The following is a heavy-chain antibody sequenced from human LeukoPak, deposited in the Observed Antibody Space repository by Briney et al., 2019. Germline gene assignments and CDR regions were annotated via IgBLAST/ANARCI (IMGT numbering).Heavy chain of an antibody. Sequence: GGSLRLSCTASGFSFSDYWMIWVRQAPGKGLEWVATIKKDGSEKTYLDSVKGRFTISRDNAKNSVYLQMNSLRSEDTAVYYCASPYSSSSSGVTRQIPYYYYGMDVWGQGTTVTVSS. J-gene: IGHJ6*02. CDR2: IKKDGSEK. D-gene: IGHD6-13*01. CDR3: ASPYSSSSSGVTRQIPYYYYGMDV. V-gene: IGHV3-7*03. CDR1: GFSFSDYW.